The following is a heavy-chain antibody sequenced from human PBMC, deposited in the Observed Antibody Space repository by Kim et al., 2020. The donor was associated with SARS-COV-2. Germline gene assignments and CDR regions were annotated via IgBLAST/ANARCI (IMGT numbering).Heavy chain of an antibody. CDR3: ARGLYDDFWDGYKTRYNWYLDL. CDR1: GFTVSSNF. D-gene: IGHD3-3*01. V-gene: IGHV3-53*01. J-gene: IGHJ2*01. Sequence: GGSLRLSCEASGFTVSSNFMSWVRQAPGKGLEWVYVIYSGGSTYYADSVKGRFTISRDNSNNTVYLQMNSLRAEDTAVYYCARGLYDDFWDGYKTRYNWYLDLWGRGTLVTVFS. CDR2: IYSGGST.